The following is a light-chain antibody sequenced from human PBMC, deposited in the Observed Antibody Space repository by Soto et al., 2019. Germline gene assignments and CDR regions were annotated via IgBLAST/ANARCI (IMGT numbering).Light chain of an antibody. CDR1: QSISSW. Sequence: DIQMTQSPSTLSASVRDRVTITCRASQSISSWLAWYQQKPGKAPKLLLYDASILESVVPSRFSGSGSGTEFTLTISRRQPDEFATYYCQQYNSYAYTFGQGNKLEIK. CDR2: DAS. J-gene: IGKJ2*01. V-gene: IGKV1-5*01. CDR3: QQYNSYAYT.